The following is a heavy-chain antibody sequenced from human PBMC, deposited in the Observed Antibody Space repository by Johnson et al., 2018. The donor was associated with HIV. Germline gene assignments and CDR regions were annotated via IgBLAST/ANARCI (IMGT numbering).Heavy chain of an antibody. J-gene: IGHJ3*02. V-gene: IGHV3-30*18. D-gene: IGHD6-13*01. CDR1: GFTFSSYG. CDR3: GKVSSWYFLRAFEI. CDR2: ISYDGSNK. Sequence: QVQLVESGGGVVQPGRSLRLSCAASGFTFSSYGMHWVRQAPGKGLEWVAVISYDGSNKHYADSVKGRFTISRDNSKNTLYLQMNSLRAEDTAVYYCGKVSSWYFLRAFEIWGQGTMVTVSS.